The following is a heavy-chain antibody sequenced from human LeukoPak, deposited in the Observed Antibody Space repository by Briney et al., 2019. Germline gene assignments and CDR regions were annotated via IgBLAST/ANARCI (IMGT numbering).Heavy chain of an antibody. D-gene: IGHD3-3*01. V-gene: IGHV4-30-4*08. J-gene: IGHJ6*04. CDR1: GGSISSGDYY. CDR3: ARSRFGVAKSGMDV. CDR2: IYYSGST. Sequence: PSQTLSLTCTVSGGSISSGDYYWSWIRQPPGKGLEWIGYIYYSGSTYYNPSLKSRVTISVDTSKNQFSLKLSFVTAADTAVYYCARSRFGVAKSGMDVWGKGTTVTVSS.